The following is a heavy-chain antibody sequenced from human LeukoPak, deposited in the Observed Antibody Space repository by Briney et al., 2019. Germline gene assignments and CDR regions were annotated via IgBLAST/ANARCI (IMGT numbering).Heavy chain of an antibody. D-gene: IGHD6-25*01. J-gene: IGHJ5*02. V-gene: IGHV1-8*01. CDR2: MNPNSGNT. CDR3: ARVRLRAARGWFDP. Sequence: ASVKVSCKASGYTFTSYDINWVRQATGQGLEWMGWMNPNSGNTGYAQKFQGRVTMTRNTSISTAYMELSSLRSEETAVYYCARVRLRAARGWFDPWGQGTLVTVSS. CDR1: GYTFTSYD.